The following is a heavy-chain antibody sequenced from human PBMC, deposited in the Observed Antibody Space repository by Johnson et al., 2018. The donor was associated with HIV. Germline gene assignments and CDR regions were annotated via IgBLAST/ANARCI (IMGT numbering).Heavy chain of an antibody. J-gene: IGHJ3*02. CDR1: RFTFSTYA. Sequence: QVQLVESGGGVVQPGRSLRLSCAASRFTFSTYAMHWVRQAPGKGLEWVALMSYDGSNKFYADSLKGRLTISRDNSKNTVYLQMNSLRADYTAMYYCARPLDWKDLSDALDIWGQGTMVSVSS. CDR2: MSYDGSNK. CDR3: ARPLDWKDLSDALDI. D-gene: IGHD1-1*01. V-gene: IGHV3-30*04.